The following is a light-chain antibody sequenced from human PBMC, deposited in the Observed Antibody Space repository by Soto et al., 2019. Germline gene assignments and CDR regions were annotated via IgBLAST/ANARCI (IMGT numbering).Light chain of an antibody. V-gene: IGKV1-5*03. CDR2: KAS. CDR1: QNINSW. Sequence: DIQMTQSPSTLSASVGDRVTITCRASQNINSWLAWYQQKPGRAPKLLIHKASYLERGVPSRFSGSGSGTEFILTISSLQPDEFATYYCQQYSTYRTFVQGTRVDIK. J-gene: IGKJ1*01. CDR3: QQYSTYRT.